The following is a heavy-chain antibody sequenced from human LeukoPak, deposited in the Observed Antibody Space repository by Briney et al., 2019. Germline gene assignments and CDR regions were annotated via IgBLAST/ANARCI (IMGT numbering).Heavy chain of an antibody. CDR1: GFTFSTYG. Sequence: GGSLRLSCAASGFTFSTYGMSWVRQAPGKGLEWVSAISGSGGSTYYADSVKGRFTISRDNSKNTLYLQMNSLRAEDTAVYYCAKSASIRGAPLFDYWGQGTLVTVSS. CDR2: ISGSGGST. CDR3: AKSASIRGAPLFDY. D-gene: IGHD3-10*01. J-gene: IGHJ4*02. V-gene: IGHV3-23*01.